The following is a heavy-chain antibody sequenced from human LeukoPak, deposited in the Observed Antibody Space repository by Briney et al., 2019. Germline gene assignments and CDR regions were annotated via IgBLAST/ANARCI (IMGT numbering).Heavy chain of an antibody. CDR2: ISYDGNNK. J-gene: IGHJ4*02. V-gene: IGHV3-30*04. Sequence: GGSLRLSCAASGFTFRSYAMHWVRQAPGKGLEWVAVISYDGNNKYYADSVKGRFTISRDNSKNTLYLQMNSLRAEDTAVYYCAKEISSWYFGYWGQGTLVTVSS. D-gene: IGHD6-6*01. CDR3: AKEISSWYFGY. CDR1: GFTFRSYA.